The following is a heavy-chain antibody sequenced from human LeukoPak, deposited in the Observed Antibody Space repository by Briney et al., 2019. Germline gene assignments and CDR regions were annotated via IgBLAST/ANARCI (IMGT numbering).Heavy chain of an antibody. CDR2: IYHSGST. CDR3: ARQTGSGLFILP. Sequence: SETLSLTCTVSGYSIGSGYYWGWIRQPPGKGLEWIGSIYHSGSTYYNPSLKSRVTISVDTSKNQFSLKLSSVTAADTAVYFCARQTGSGLFILPGGQGTLVTVSS. CDR1: GYSIGSGYY. J-gene: IGHJ4*02. V-gene: IGHV4-38-2*02. D-gene: IGHD3/OR15-3a*01.